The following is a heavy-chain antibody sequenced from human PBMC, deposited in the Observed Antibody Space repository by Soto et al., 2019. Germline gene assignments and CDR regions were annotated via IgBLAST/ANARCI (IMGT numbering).Heavy chain of an antibody. D-gene: IGHD6-19*01. CDR2: TYYRSNWRH. CDR1: EDSVSSNTAA. CDR3: ARGVAGSGFDL. J-gene: IGHJ4*02. V-gene: IGHV6-1*01. Sequence: PSQTLSLTCAISEDSVSSNTAAWNWIRSSPSRGLEWLGRTYYRSNWRHDYAVSVKSRITVNPDTSKNHFSLQLNSVTPDDTAVYYCARGVAGSGFDLWGQGTLVTVS.